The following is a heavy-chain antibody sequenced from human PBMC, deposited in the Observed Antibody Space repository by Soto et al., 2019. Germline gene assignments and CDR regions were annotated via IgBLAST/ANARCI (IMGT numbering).Heavy chain of an antibody. CDR3: ATVSVCSGGGSYSSRYFNY. Sequence: GASVKVSCKVSGYTLTELSMHWVRQAPGKGLEWMGGFDPEDGETIYAQKFQGRVTMTEDTSTDTAYMELSSLRSEDTAVYYCATVSVCSGGGSYSSRYFNYGGRGTLVTSSS. D-gene: IGHD2-15*01. CDR1: GYTLTELS. V-gene: IGHV1-24*01. CDR2: FDPEDGET. J-gene: IGHJ4*02.